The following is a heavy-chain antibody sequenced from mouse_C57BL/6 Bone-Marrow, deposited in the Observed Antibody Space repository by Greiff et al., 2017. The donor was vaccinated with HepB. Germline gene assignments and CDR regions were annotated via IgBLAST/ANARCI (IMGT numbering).Heavy chain of an antibody. CDR1: GYTFTDYY. D-gene: IGHD2-2*01. CDR3: ARRGVWLRRRIQLAMDY. Sequence: EVKLMESGPVLVKPGASVKMSCKASGYTFTDYYMNWVKQSHGKSLEWIGVINPYNGGTSYNQKFKGKATLTVDKSSSTAYMELNSLTSEDSAVYYCARRGVWLRRRIQLAMDYWGQGTSVTVSS. J-gene: IGHJ4*01. V-gene: IGHV1-19*01. CDR2: INPYNGGT.